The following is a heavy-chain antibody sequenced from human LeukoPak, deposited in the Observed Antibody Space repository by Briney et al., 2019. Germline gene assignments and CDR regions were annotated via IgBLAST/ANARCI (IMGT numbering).Heavy chain of an antibody. CDR3: ARDRGSHWFDP. J-gene: IGHJ5*02. V-gene: IGHV3-33*01. Sequence: GRSLRLSCAASGFTFSSYGMHWVRQAPGKGLEWVAVIWYDGSNKYYADSVKGRFTIPRDNSKNTLYLQMNSLRAEDTAVYYCARDRGSHWFDPWGQGTLVTVSS. CDR2: IWYDGSNK. CDR1: GFTFSSYG. D-gene: IGHD5-12*01.